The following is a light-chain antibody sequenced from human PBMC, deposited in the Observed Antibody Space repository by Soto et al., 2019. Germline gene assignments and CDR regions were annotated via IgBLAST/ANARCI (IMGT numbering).Light chain of an antibody. CDR1: SSDVGGYDY. CDR2: EVS. V-gene: IGLV2-8*01. J-gene: IGLJ1*01. CDR3: SSYAGSNNLPYV. Sequence: QSVLTQPASVSGSPGQSIAISCTGTSSDVGGYDYVSWYQQHSDKAPKLMIYEVSKRPSGVPDRFSGSKSGNTASLTVSGLQAEDEADYYCSSYAGSNNLPYVFGTGTKVTVL.